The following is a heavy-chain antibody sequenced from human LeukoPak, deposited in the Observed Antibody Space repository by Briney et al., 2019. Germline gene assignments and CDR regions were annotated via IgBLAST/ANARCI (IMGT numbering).Heavy chain of an antibody. Sequence: GGSLRLSCAASGFTFSDYSMNWVRQAPGKGLEWVAGISGSGGRPNYADSVKGRFTISRDNAKNTLYLQMNSLRAEDTAVYFCAKRGVVIRVILVGFHKEAYYFDSWGQGALVSVSS. CDR3: AKRGVVIRVILVGFHKEAYYFDS. CDR1: GFTFSDYS. V-gene: IGHV3-23*01. J-gene: IGHJ4*02. CDR2: ISGSGGRP. D-gene: IGHD3-22*01.